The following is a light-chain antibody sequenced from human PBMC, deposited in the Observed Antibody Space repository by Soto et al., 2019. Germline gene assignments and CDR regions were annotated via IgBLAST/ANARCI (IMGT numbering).Light chain of an antibody. CDR1: QSVSSY. CDR2: DAS. CDR3: QQRSNWPPWT. Sequence: EIVLTQSPATLSLSPGERATLSCRASQSVSSYLAWYQQKPGQAPRLLIYDASNRATGIPARFSGSGSGTDFTPTISSLVPEDFAVYYCQQRSNWPPWTFGQGTKVEIK. J-gene: IGKJ1*01. V-gene: IGKV3-11*01.